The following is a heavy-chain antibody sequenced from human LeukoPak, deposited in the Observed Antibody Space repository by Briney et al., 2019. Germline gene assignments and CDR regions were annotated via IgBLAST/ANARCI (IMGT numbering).Heavy chain of an antibody. J-gene: IGHJ4*02. CDR3: ARGYGDYDTYYFDY. V-gene: IGHV1-69*13. CDR2: IILIFGTA. Sequence: SVKVSCKASGGTFSSYAISWVRQAPGQGLEWMGGIILIFGTANYAQKFQGRVTITADESTSTAYMELSSLRSEDTAVYYCARGYGDYDTYYFDYWGQGTLVTVSS. D-gene: IGHD4-17*01. CDR1: GGTFSSYA.